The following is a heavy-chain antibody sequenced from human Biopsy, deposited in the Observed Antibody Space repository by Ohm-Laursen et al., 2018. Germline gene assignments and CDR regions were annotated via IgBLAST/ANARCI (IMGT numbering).Heavy chain of an antibody. CDR2: VYYTGST. D-gene: IGHD3-22*01. J-gene: IGHJ2*01. Sequence: PSETLSLTCTVSGDSISSYYWSWIRQPPGKGLQWIGCVYYTGSTDYNPSPQSRVTISVDTSKNHFSLRLRSVTPADTAIYYCARDRGYYSDRTVPGYFDLWGRGTLVTVSS. V-gene: IGHV4-59*01. CDR1: GDSISSYY. CDR3: ARDRGYYSDRTVPGYFDL.